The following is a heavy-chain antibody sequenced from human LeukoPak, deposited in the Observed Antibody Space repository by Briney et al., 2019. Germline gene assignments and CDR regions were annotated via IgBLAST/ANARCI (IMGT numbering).Heavy chain of an antibody. CDR3: ARGFVEWVDV. J-gene: IGHJ6*02. D-gene: IGHD1-26*01. CDR2: ISGSGGST. Sequence: GGSLRLSCAASGFTFSSYAMSWVRQAPGKGLEWVSAISGSGGSTYYADSVKGRLTIARDNSKNTLYLQMNSLRVEDTAVYYCARGFVEWVDVWGQGTTVTVSS. CDR1: GFTFSSYA. V-gene: IGHV3-23*01.